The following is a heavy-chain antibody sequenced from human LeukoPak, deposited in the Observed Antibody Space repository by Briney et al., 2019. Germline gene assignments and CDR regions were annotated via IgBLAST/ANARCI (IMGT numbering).Heavy chain of an antibody. J-gene: IGHJ4*02. CDR3: AREPLDSSPSFDY. CDR2: ISGSGGRR. Sequence: PGGSLRLSCAASGFTFNNYAMSWVRQAPGKGLEWVSGISGSGGRRNYADSVKGRFTISRDNSKNTVYLQMNSLRAEDTAVYYCAREPLDSSPSFDYWGQGTLVTVSS. V-gene: IGHV3-23*01. D-gene: IGHD3-22*01. CDR1: GFTFNNYA.